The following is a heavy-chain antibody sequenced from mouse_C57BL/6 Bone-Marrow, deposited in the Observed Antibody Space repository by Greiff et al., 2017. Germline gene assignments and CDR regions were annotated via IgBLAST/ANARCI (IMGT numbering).Heavy chain of an antibody. CDR3: TTEFFDY. V-gene: IGHV14-4*01. CDR1: GFNIKDDY. Sequence: VQLQQSGAELVRPGASVKLSCTASGFNIKDDYMHWVKQRPEQGLEWIGWIDPENGDTEYASKFQGKATITADPSSNTAYLQLSSLTSEDPAVYYCTTEFFDYWGQGTTLTVSS. J-gene: IGHJ2*01. CDR2: IDPENGDT.